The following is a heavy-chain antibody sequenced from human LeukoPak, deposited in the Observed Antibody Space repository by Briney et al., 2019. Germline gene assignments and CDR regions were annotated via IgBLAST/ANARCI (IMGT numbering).Heavy chain of an antibody. J-gene: IGHJ4*02. V-gene: IGHV3-21*01. CDR2: ISSSSSYI. CDR3: ARSSGSYYPYFDY. D-gene: IGHD1-26*01. CDR1: GFTFSSYS. Sequence: AGGSLRLSCAASGFTFSSYSMNWVRQAPGKGLEWVSSISSSSSYIYYADSVKGRFTISRDNAKNSLYLQMNSLRAEDTAVYYCARSSGSYYPYFDYWGQGTLVTVSS.